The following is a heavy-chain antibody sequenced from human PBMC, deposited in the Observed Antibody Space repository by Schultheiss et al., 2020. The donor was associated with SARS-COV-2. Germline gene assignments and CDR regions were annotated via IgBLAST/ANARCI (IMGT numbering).Heavy chain of an antibody. J-gene: IGHJ6*02. CDR2: IYPGDSDT. D-gene: IGHD3-16*01. V-gene: IGHV5-51*01. CDR1: GYSFTNYW. Sequence: GESLKISCKGSGYSFTNYWIGWVRQMLGKGLECMGIIYPGDSDTRYSPSFQGQVTISADKSISTAYLQWSSLKASDTAMYYCARHVLWVARRLDEGMDVWGQGTTVTVSS. CDR3: ARHVLWVARRLDEGMDV.